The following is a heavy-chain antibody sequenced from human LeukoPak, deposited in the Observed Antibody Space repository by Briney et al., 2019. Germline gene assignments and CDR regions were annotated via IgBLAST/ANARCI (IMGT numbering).Heavy chain of an antibody. CDR3: ASWDDYVWGSYRYTKFDY. D-gene: IGHD3-16*02. J-gene: IGHJ4*02. CDR2: ISYDGSNK. CDR1: GFTFSSYA. Sequence: PGGSLRLSCAASGFTFSSYAMHRVRQAPGKGLEWVAVISYDGSNKYYADSVKGRFTISRDNSKNTLYLQMNSLRAEDTAVYYCASWDDYVWGSYRYTKFDYWGQGTLVTVSS. V-gene: IGHV3-30-3*01.